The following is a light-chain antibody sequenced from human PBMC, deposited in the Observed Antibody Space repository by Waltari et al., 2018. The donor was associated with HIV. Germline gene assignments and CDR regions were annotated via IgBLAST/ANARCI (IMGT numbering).Light chain of an antibody. Sequence: EIVLSQSPGTLTLSAGDTATLSCRASQRLPNAFLAWYQQKPGQAPRLLIYGASRRSTGIPERFSGSGSGTDFTLSISRLEPEYFAVYYCQQYGTSPRSTFGQGTKVE. CDR1: QRLPNAF. J-gene: IGKJ2*02. V-gene: IGKV3-20*01. CDR2: GAS. CDR3: QQYGTSPRST.